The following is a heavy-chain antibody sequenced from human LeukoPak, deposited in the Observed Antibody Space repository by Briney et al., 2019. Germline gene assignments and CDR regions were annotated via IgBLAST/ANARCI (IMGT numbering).Heavy chain of an antibody. CDR2: ISGSGGST. D-gene: IGHD6-13*01. V-gene: IGHV3-23*01. J-gene: IGHJ4*02. CDR1: GFTFSSYA. CDR3: ARARYSSSWPADY. Sequence: GGSLRLSCAASGFTFSSYAMSWVRQAPGKGLEWVSAISGSGGSTYYADSVKGRFTISRDNSKNTLYLQMNSLRAEDTAVYYCARARYSSSWPADYWGQGTLVTVSS.